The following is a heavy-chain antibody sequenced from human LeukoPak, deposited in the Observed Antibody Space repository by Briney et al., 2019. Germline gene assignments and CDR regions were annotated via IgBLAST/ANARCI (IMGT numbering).Heavy chain of an antibody. V-gene: IGHV3-23*01. Sequence: GGSLRLSCAASGFTFSNYDMSWVRKAPGKGREWASGISDSGGSTYYADSVKGHFTISRDNSKNTLYLQMSSLRAEDTAVYYCASACTSTSCYLPAYWGQGTLVTVSS. J-gene: IGHJ4*02. CDR1: GFTFSNYD. D-gene: IGHD2-2*01. CDR2: ISDSGGST. CDR3: ASACTSTSCYLPAY.